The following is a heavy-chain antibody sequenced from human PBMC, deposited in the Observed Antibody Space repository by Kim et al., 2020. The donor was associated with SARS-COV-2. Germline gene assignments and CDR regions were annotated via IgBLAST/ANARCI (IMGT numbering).Heavy chain of an antibody. CDR2: ISSSSSYI. D-gene: IGHD6-19*01. V-gene: IGHV3-21*01. CDR3: AGAGRIAVAPYYMDV. J-gene: IGHJ6*03. CDR1: GFTFSSYS. Sequence: GGSLRLSCAASGFTFSSYSMNWVRQAPGKGLEWVSSISSSSSYIYYADSVKGRFTISRDNAKNSLYLQMNSLRAEDTAVYYCAGAGRIAVAPYYMDVWGKGTTVTVSS.